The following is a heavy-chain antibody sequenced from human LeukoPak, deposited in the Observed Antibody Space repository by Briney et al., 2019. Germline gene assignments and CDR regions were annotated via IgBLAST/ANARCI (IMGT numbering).Heavy chain of an antibody. CDR3: ARQGRGYCSSTSCYNWFDP. J-gene: IGHJ5*02. CDR2: IYYSGST. D-gene: IGHD2-2*01. Sequence: KASETLSLTCTVSGGSISSYYWSWIRQPPGKGLEWIGYIYYSGSTNYNPSLKSRVTISVDTSKNQFSLKLSSVTAADTAVYYCARQGRGYCSSTSCYNWFDPWGQGTLVTVSS. CDR1: GGSISSYY. V-gene: IGHV4-59*08.